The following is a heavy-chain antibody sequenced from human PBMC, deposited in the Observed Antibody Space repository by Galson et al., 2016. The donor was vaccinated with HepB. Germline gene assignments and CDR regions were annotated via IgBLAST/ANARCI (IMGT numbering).Heavy chain of an antibody. J-gene: IGHJ6*02. CDR3: AKDRGTTNSRGHGMDV. V-gene: IGHV3-11*05. CDR1: GFTFSDYY. Sequence: SLRLSCAASGFTFSDYYMSWIRQAPGKGLEWVSYISSSSGYIIYTDSVKGRFTISRDNAKNSMFLQMNSLRAEDTALYYCAKDRGTTNSRGHGMDVWGQGTTVTVSS. CDR2: ISSSSGYI. D-gene: IGHD2/OR15-2a*01.